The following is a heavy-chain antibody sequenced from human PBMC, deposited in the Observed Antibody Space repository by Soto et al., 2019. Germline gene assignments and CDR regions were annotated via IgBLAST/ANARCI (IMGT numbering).Heavy chain of an antibody. J-gene: IGHJ3*02. V-gene: IGHV1-46*01. D-gene: IGHD1-26*01. CDR3: ARKKVRAPVASDAFDI. Sequence: QVQLVQSGAEVKKPGASVKVSCKASGYTFTSYYMHWVRQAPGQGLEWMGTINPSGGSTSHAQKFKGGVTKIRDTSTSPAYMELSSRRSEDTAVYYCARKKVRAPVASDAFDIWGQGTMVTVSS. CDR1: GYTFTSYY. CDR2: INPSGGST.